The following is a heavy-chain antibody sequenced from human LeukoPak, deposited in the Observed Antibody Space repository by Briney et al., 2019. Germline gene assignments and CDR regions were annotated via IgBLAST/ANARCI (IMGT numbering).Heavy chain of an antibody. CDR3: ARLYGDYYFDY. Sequence: ASVKVSCKASGYTSTSYAMHWVRQAPGQRLEWMGWINAGNGNTKYSQKFQGRVTITRDTSASTAYMELSSLRSEDTAVYYCARLYGDYYFDYWGQGTLVTVSS. J-gene: IGHJ4*02. V-gene: IGHV1-3*01. CDR2: INAGNGNT. CDR1: GYTSTSYA. D-gene: IGHD4-17*01.